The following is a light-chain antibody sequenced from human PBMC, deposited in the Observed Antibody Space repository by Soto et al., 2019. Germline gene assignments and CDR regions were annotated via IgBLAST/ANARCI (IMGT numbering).Light chain of an antibody. CDR3: SSFTSSNIYV. CDR1: NRDIGAYKF. V-gene: IGLV2-14*01. J-gene: IGLJ1*01. CDR2: EVS. Sequence: QSALTQPASVSGSPGQSITISCTGTNRDIGAYKFVSWYQQHPDKAPKLIIFEVSYRPSGVSDRFSASKSGNTASLTISDLQAEDEADYWCSSFTSSNIYVFGTGTKLTVL.